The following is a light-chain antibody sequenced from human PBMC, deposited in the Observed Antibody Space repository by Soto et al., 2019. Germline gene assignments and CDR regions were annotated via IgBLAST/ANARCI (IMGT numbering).Light chain of an antibody. CDR2: EXT. CDR1: SSDVGRSNY. V-gene: IGLV2-14*01. J-gene: IGLJ1*01. Sequence: SALKHPFSVSGAPGHAIAISCTGTSSDVGRSNYVSWYQQHPGKAPKLQIYEXTXRPSGFSXRFSGSKSGNTASLTISGLQAEDEADYYCNSYTSSVAYVSGPGTKVTVL. CDR3: NSYTSSVAYV.